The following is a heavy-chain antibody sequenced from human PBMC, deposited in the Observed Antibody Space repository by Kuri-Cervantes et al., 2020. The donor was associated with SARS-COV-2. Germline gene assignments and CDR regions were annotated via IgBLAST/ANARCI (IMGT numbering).Heavy chain of an antibody. CDR2: ISYDGSNK. CDR3: ARDQAGTIDY. V-gene: IGHV3-30-3*01. J-gene: IGHJ4*02. Sequence: GESLKISCAASGFTFSSYAMHWVRQAPGKGLEWVAVISYDGSNKYYADSVKGRFTISRDNSKNTLYLQMNSLRAEDTAVYYCARDQAGTIDYWGQGTLVTVS. CDR1: GFTFSSYA. D-gene: IGHD1-1*01.